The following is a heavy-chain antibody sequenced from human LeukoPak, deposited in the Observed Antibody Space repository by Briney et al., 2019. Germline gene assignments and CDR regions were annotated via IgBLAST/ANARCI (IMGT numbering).Heavy chain of an antibody. V-gene: IGHV3-30-3*01. CDR1: GFTFSSYA. J-gene: IGHJ6*02. CDR2: IPYDGSNK. CDR3: ARDRCSSTSCYGRGYYYYGMDV. D-gene: IGHD2-2*01. Sequence: PGGSLRLSCSASGFTFSSYAMHWVRQAPGKGLEWVAVIPYDGSNKYYADSVKGRFTISRDNSKNTLYLQMNSLRAEDTAVYYCARDRCSSTSCYGRGYYYYGMDVWGQGTTVTVSS.